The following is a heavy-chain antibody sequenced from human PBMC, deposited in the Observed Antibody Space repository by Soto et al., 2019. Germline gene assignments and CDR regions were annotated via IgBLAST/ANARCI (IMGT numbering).Heavy chain of an antibody. V-gene: IGHV3-49*04. J-gene: IGHJ4*02. CDR2: IRGNTYDGRT. Sequence: GGSLRLSCSTSGFSFGDFALSWVRQAPGRGLEWVGIIRGNTYDGRTAYAASVKGRFTISKDESNSIAYLQMDSLKSEDTGMYYCAKDFSTSRLGFDYWGLGTLVTVSS. CDR3: AKDFSTSRLGFDY. CDR1: GFSFGDFA.